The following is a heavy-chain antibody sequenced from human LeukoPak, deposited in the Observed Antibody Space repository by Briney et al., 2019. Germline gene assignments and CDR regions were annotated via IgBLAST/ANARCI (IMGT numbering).Heavy chain of an antibody. D-gene: IGHD4-11*01. CDR2: IYSGGST. V-gene: IGHV3-53*01. Sequence: GGSLRLSCAASGSTVGSNYMSWVRQAPGKGLEWVSVIYSGGSTYYADSVKGRFTISRDNSKNTLYLQMNSLRAEDTAVYYCARDSGLTTQDYWGQGTLVTVSS. J-gene: IGHJ4*02. CDR1: GSTVGSNY. CDR3: ARDSGLTTQDY.